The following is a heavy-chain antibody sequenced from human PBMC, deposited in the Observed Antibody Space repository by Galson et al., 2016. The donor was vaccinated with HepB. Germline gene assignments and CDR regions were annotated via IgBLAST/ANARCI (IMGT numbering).Heavy chain of an antibody. CDR1: GFSFSRSA. CDR3: ARDGYYYGSGSYGAATY. J-gene: IGHJ4*02. Sequence: SLRLSCAASGFSFSRSAMHWVRQAPGKGLEWVAVISYHGSNKYYVDSVEGRFTISRDNSKNTLYLQMNSLRVEDTAMYYCARDGYYYGSGSYGAATYWGQGTPVTASS. CDR2: ISYHGSNK. D-gene: IGHD3-10*01. V-gene: IGHV3-30*04.